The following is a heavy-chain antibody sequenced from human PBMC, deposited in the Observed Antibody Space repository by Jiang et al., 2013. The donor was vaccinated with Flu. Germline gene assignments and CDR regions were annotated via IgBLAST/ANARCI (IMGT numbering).Heavy chain of an antibody. Sequence: SGYDLYLRYGSQLGATGPSDKGVEWMGWISAYNGNTNYAQKLQGRVTMTTDTSTSTAYMELRSLRSDDTAVYYCARAEIRTGVDIVATTHWGQGTLVTVSS. CDR3: ARAEIRTGVDIVATTH. V-gene: IGHV1-18*01. J-gene: IGHJ4*02. CDR1: GYDLYLRYG. D-gene: IGHD5-12*01. CDR2: ISAYNGNT.